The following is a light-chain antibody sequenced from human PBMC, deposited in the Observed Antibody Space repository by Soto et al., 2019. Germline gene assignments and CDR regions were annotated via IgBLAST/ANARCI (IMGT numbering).Light chain of an antibody. J-gene: IGLJ2*01. CDR1: SNDVGGYNF. V-gene: IGLV2-11*01. CDR3: SSSSGSYTWV. Sequence: QSALTQPRSVSGSPGQSVIISCTGTSNDVGGYNFVSWYQQHPGKVPNLFISDVSRRPSGVPDRFACSKSGNTASLTISGLQAEDEADYYCSSSSGSYTWVFGGGTKLTVL. CDR2: DVS.